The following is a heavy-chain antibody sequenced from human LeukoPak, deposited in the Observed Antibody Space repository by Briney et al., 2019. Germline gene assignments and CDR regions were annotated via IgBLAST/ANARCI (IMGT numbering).Heavy chain of an antibody. CDR1: GFTFSTYA. J-gene: IGHJ4*02. CDR3: ARDFRDYRDYVAYFDS. CDR2: ILYDGSNQ. D-gene: IGHD4-17*01. V-gene: IGHV3-30-3*01. Sequence: GGSLRLSCAASGFTFSTYAMHWVRQAPGKGLEWVAVILYDGSNQYCTDSVKGRFTISRDNSRNTLYLQMNSLKVEDTAVYYCARDFRDYRDYVAYFDSWGQGTLVTVSS.